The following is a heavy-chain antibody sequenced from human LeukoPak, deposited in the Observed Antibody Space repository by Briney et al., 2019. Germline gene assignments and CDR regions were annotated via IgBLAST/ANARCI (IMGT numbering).Heavy chain of an antibody. J-gene: IGHJ6*02. CDR1: GYTFTSYG. V-gene: IGHV1-18*01. D-gene: IGHD4-17*01. CDR3: ARDSGYGAPYGMDV. CDR2: ISAYNGNT. Sequence: ASVKVSCKASGYTFTSYGINWVRQAPGQGLEWMGWISAYNGNTIYAQKLQGRVAMTTDTSTRTVYMELRSLRSDDTAVYYCARDSGYGAPYGMDVWGQGTTVTVSS.